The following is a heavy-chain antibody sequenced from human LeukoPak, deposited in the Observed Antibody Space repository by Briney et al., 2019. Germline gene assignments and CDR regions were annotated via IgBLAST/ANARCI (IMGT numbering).Heavy chain of an antibody. CDR1: GFTFSSYA. Sequence: PGGSLRLSCAASGFTFSSYAMSWVRQALGKGLEWVSAISGSGGSTYYADSVKGRFTISRDNSKNTLYLQMNSLRAEDTAVYYCAKNDYDFWSGYDGYYYMDVWGKGTTVTVSS. D-gene: IGHD3-3*01. CDR3: AKNDYDFWSGYDGYYYMDV. CDR2: ISGSGGST. J-gene: IGHJ6*03. V-gene: IGHV3-23*01.